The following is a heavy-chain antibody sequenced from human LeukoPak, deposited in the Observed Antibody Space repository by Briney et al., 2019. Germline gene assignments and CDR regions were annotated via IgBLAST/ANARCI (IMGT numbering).Heavy chain of an antibody. Sequence: PSETLSLTCSVSGGSISNYYWSWIRQPPGKGLEWIGYIYYSGSTNYNPSLKSRVTISVDTSKNQFSLKLSSVTAADTAVYYCATQDTAMVSNYYMDVWGKGTTVTVSS. J-gene: IGHJ6*03. V-gene: IGHV4-59*08. CDR1: GGSISNYY. D-gene: IGHD5-18*01. CDR2: IYYSGST. CDR3: ATQDTAMVSNYYMDV.